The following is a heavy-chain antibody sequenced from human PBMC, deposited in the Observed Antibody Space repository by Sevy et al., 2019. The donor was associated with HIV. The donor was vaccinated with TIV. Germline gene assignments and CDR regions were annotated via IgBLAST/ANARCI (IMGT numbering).Heavy chain of an antibody. CDR2: INYDGSDK. Sequence: GGSLRLSCATSGFTFSSYGMHWVRQAPGKGLQWVSFINYDGSDKKYGDSVKGRFTISRDNSKNTLYLQMNSLRAEDTGVYYCAKDPPISLGADLFDSWGQGTLVTVSS. CDR1: GFTFSSYG. D-gene: IGHD7-27*01. CDR3: AKDPPISLGADLFDS. J-gene: IGHJ4*02. V-gene: IGHV3-30*02.